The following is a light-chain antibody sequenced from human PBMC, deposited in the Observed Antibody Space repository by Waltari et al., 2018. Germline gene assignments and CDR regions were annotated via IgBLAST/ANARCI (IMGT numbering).Light chain of an antibody. CDR1: QSVLFSSNNKNY. V-gene: IGKV4-1*01. CDR2: WAS. Sequence: DIVMTQSPDSLAVSLGERATINCNSSQSVLFSSNNKNYLDGYQQKPGQPPKLLIYWASTREPGVPDRFSGSVSGTDFTLTINSLQAEDVAVYYCQQYYTTPRTFGQGTKVEIK. CDR3: QQYYTTPRT. J-gene: IGKJ1*01.